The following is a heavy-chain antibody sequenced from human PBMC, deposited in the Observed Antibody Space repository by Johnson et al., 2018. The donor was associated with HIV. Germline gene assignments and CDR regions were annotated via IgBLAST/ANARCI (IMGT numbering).Heavy chain of an antibody. V-gene: IGHV3-30-3*01. CDR1: YA. CDR2: ISYDGSNK. CDR3: ARDALLRFLEWFI. D-gene: IGHD3-3*01. Sequence: YAMHWVRQAPGKGLEWVAVISYDGSNKYYADSVKGRFTISRDNSKNTLYLQMNSLRVEDTAVYYCARDALLRFLEWFIWGQGTMVTVSS. J-gene: IGHJ3*02.